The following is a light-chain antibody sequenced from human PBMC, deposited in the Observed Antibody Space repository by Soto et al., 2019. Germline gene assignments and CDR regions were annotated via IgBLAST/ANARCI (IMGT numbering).Light chain of an antibody. Sequence: DIQMTQSPSSLSASVGDRVTITCRASQSINSYLNWFQQKPGKAPKLLIYAASSLQSGVPSRFSGSGSGTDFTLTISRLQPEDFATYYCQQSYNTLMYTFGQGTKLEIK. CDR3: QQSYNTLMYT. J-gene: IGKJ2*01. CDR2: AAS. CDR1: QSINSY. V-gene: IGKV1-39*01.